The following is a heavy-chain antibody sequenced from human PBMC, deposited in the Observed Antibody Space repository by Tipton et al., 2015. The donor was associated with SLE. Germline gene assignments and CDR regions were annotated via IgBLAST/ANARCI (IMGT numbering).Heavy chain of an antibody. CDR1: GGFIIGFY. CDR2: ISESGNT. J-gene: IGHJ4*02. Sequence: TLSLTCSVSGGFIIGFYWIWIRQPPGRGLEWIGYISESGNTNYNPSLKSRVTMSADTSKNQFSLSLTSLTPADTAIYFCARDGGGDMLDFWGQGALVTVSS. CDR3: ARDGGGDMLDF. V-gene: IGHV4-59*01. D-gene: IGHD2-21*02.